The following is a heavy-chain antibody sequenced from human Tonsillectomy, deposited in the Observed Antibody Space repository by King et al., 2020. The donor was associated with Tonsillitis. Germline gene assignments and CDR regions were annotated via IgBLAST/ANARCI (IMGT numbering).Heavy chain of an antibody. D-gene: IGHD6-19*01. Sequence: VQLVESGGGLVKPGGSLRLSCAASGFTFSNAWMNWVRQAPGKGLEWVGRIKSRTDGGTTDDAAPVKGRFTFSREDSKNTLHLQMNGLKTEDTAVYYCTTGTAVANYYYYYYMDVWGTGTTVTVSS. J-gene: IGHJ6*03. V-gene: IGHV3-15*07. CDR3: TTGTAVANYYYYYYMDV. CDR1: GFTFSNAW. CDR2: IKSRTDGGTT.